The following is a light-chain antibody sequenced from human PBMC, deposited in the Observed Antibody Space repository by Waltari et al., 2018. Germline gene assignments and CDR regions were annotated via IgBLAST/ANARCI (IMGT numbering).Light chain of an antibody. CDR3: QVWHAAIDPGV. CDR1: NIGSYS. Sequence: SYVLTQPPSVSVAPGETARVTCGGDNIGSYSVHWYQQKPGQAPVLVIRYDPDRPSGIPERFSGSNSANTATLTISRVEAGDEANYYCQVWHAAIDPGVFGTGTEVTV. V-gene: IGLV3-21*04. CDR2: YDP. J-gene: IGLJ1*01.